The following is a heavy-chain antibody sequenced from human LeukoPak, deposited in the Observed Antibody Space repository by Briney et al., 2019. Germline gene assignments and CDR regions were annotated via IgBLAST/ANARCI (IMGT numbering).Heavy chain of an antibody. Sequence: SETLSLTFAVYGGSFSGYYWSWIRQSPGRGLEWIGEIDHSGSIKYNPSLKSRVTLSVDTSKNQSSLNLDTVIAADTAVYYCARRLDNQDFDSWGQGTLVTVTS. CDR1: GGSFSGYY. V-gene: IGHV4-34*01. CDR3: ARRLDNQDFDS. D-gene: IGHD1-14*01. J-gene: IGHJ4*02. CDR2: IDHSGSI.